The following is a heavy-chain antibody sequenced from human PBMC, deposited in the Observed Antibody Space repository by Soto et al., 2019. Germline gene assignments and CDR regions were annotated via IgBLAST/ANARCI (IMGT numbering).Heavy chain of an antibody. Sequence: QVQLQQWGAGLLKPSETLALTCAVYGGSFSGYYWSWIRQPPGKGLEWIGEINHSGSTNYNPSLKSRVTISVDTSKNQFSLKLSSVTAADTAVYYCARAGYCSSTSCFDYWGQGPLVTVSS. V-gene: IGHV4-34*01. CDR1: GGSFSGYY. J-gene: IGHJ4*02. D-gene: IGHD2-2*03. CDR3: ARAGYCSSTSCFDY. CDR2: INHSGST.